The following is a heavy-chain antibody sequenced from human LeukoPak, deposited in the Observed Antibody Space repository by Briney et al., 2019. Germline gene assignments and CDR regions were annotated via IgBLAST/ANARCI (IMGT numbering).Heavy chain of an antibody. CDR3: AKDSAMARGAFDY. CDR1: GFTFSSYG. V-gene: IGHV3-30*18. D-gene: IGHD5-18*01. Sequence: GGSLRLSCAASGFTFSSYGMHWVRQAPGKGLEWVAVISYDGSNKYYADSVKGRFTISRDNSKNTLYLQMNSLRAEDTAIYYCAKDSAMARGAFDYWGQGTLVTVSS. CDR2: ISYDGSNK. J-gene: IGHJ4*02.